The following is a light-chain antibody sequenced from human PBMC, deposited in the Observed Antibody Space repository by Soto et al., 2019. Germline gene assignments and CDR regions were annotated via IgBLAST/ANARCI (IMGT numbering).Light chain of an antibody. V-gene: IGLV2-14*01. CDR1: SSDVGHYNY. J-gene: IGLJ1*01. CDR2: EVS. CDR3: SSYTTSSTYV. Sequence: QSALTQPASVSGSPGQSITISCTGTSSDVGHYNYVSWYQQHPGKAPKMMIFEVSYRPSGVSNRFSGSKSGNTASLTISGLRADDEAYYYCSSYTTSSTYVFGTGTKLTVL.